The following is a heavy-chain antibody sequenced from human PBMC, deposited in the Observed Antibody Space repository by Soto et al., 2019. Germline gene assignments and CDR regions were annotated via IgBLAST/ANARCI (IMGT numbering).Heavy chain of an antibody. D-gene: IGHD2-2*01. J-gene: IGHJ5*02. V-gene: IGHV4-39*01. CDR3: ARQVTYCISTSCFLGRYNWFDP. CDR2: IYYSGST. CDR1: GGSISSSSYY. Sequence: QLQLQESGPGLVKPSETLSLTCTVSGGSISSSSYYWGWIRQPPGKGLEWIGSIYYSGSTYYNPSLKSRVTISVDTSKNQFSLKLSSVTAADTAVYYCARQVTYCISTSCFLGRYNWFDPWGQGTLVTVSS.